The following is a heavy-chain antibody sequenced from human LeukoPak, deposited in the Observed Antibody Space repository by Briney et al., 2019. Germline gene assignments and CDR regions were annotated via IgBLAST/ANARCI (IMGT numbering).Heavy chain of an antibody. CDR2: IIPIFGIA. Sequence: SVKVSCKASGGTFSSYAISWVRQAPGQGLEWMGRIIPIFGIANYAQKFQGRVTITADKSTSTAYMELSSLRSEDTAVYYCARETIVGAFYFDYWGQRTLVTVSS. CDR3: ARETIVGAFYFDY. J-gene: IGHJ4*02. CDR1: GGTFSSYA. V-gene: IGHV1-69*04. D-gene: IGHD1-26*01.